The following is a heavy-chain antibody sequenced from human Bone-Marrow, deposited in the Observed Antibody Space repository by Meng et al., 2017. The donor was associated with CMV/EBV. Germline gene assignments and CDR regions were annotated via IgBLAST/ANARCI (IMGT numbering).Heavy chain of an antibody. CDR2: IFGGDAT. V-gene: IGHV3-53*01. Sequence: GESLKISCAASGFTVSTNYMSWVRQAPGKGLEWVAVIFGGDATSYAPSVKGRFTISRDDSKNTVYLHMRGLKAEDTAVYYCARSGVISWGMDVWGNGLTVTVSS. D-gene: IGHD3-10*01. J-gene: IGHJ6*04. CDR3: ARSGVISWGMDV. CDR1: GFTVSTNY.